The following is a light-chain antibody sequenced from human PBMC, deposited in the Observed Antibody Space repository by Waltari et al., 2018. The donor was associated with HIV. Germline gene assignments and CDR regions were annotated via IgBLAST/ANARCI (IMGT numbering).Light chain of an antibody. J-gene: IGKJ1*01. V-gene: IGKV1-39*01. Sequence: DIQLTQSPSSLSASVGDRVTITCRASQSISTYLNWYQQKPGKAPKVLFYAASSLQSGVRARYSGTDSGTEFTITITSLQAVDFETYYCQQSTRTPWTFGKGRKVEI. CDR1: QSISTY. CDR3: QQSTRTPWT. CDR2: AAS.